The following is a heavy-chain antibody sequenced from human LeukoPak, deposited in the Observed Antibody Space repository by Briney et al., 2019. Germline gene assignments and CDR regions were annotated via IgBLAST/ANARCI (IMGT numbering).Heavy chain of an antibody. CDR3: ARDLEAYQAVAGTFWFDP. J-gene: IGHJ5*02. V-gene: IGHV3-21*01. D-gene: IGHD6-19*01. CDR1: GFIFSSYS. Sequence: GGSLRLSCAASGFIFSSYSMNWVRQAPGKGLEWVSSISSSGSYRDYADSVKGRFTISRDNAKNSLYLQMSSLRAEDTDMYFCARDLEAYQAVAGTFWFDPWGQGTLVTVSS. CDR2: ISSSGSYR.